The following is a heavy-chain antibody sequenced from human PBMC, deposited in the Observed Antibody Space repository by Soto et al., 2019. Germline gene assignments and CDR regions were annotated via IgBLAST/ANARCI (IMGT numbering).Heavy chain of an antibody. CDR2: IYPGDSDT. CDR1: GYTFTNYW. J-gene: IGHJ6*02. CDR3: AASIFYYGMDV. V-gene: IGHV5-51*01. Sequence: PGESLKISCKGSGYTFTNYWIGWVRQMPGKGLEWMGIIYPGDSDTKYNPSFQGQVTISADKSITTTYLQWSSLRASDTAIYYCAASIFYYGMDVWGQGTTVTVSS.